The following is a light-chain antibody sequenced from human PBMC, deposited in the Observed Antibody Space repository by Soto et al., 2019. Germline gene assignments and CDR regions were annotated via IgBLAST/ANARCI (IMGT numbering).Light chain of an antibody. V-gene: IGKV1-39*01. CDR3: QQYDNLPRT. J-gene: IGKJ4*01. CDR1: QSISSY. Sequence: DIQITQSPSSLSASVGDRVTITCRASQSISSYLNWYQQKLGKAPKLLIYAASSLQSGVPSRFSGSGSGTDFTLTISSLQPEDIATYYCQQYDNLPRTFGGGTKVDIK. CDR2: AAS.